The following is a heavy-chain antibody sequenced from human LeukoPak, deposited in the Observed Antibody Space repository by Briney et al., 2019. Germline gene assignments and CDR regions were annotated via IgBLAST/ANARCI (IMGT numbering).Heavy chain of an antibody. CDR3: ARIRSSGWSNHYFDY. V-gene: IGHV4-4*07. CDR2: MYTSGST. CDR1: GGSISSYY. D-gene: IGHD6-19*01. Sequence: SETLSLTCSVSGGSISSYYWSWIRQPAGKGLEWIGRMYTSGSTNHNPSLKSRVTMSVDPSKNQFSLKLSSVTAADTAVYYCARIRSSGWSNHYFDYWGQGTLVTVSS. J-gene: IGHJ4*02.